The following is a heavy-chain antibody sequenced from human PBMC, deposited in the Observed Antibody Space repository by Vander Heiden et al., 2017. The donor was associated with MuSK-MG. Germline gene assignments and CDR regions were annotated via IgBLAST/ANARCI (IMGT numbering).Heavy chain of an antibody. J-gene: IGHJ4*02. Sequence: EVQLVESGGGLVKPGGSLRLSCAASGFTFSSYSMNWVRKAPGKGLEWVSSISSSSSYIYYADSVKGRFTISRDNAKNSLYLQMNSLRAEDTAVYYCAQIVGATGGYWGQGTLVTVSS. CDR3: AQIVGATGGY. V-gene: IGHV3-21*01. CDR2: ISSSSSYI. CDR1: GFTFSSYS. D-gene: IGHD1-26*01.